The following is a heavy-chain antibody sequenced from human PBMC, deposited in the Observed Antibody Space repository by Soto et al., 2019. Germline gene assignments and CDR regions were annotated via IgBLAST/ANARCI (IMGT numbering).Heavy chain of an antibody. CDR3: VGKYYFDH. CDR2: ISSSSSTI. V-gene: IGHV3-48*02. CDR1: GFXFSSYS. J-gene: IGHJ4*02. Sequence: GGSLXLSCAASGFXFSSYSMNWVRQAPGKGLEWVSYISSSSSTIYYADSVKGRFTISRDNAKNSLYLQMNSLRDEDTAVYYCVGKYYFDHWGQGTLVTVSS.